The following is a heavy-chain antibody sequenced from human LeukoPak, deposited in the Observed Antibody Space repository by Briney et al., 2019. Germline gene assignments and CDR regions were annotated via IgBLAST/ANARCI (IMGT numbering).Heavy chain of an antibody. Sequence: GGSLIPACAASGFTFSSYSMNWVRQAPGKGLELVSSISSSSSYIYYADSVKGRFTISRDNAKNSLYLQMNSLRAEDTAVYYCARDLHDYGDYSGWFDPWGPRTLVTVSS. V-gene: IGHV3-21*01. CDR3: ARDLHDYGDYSGWFDP. CDR2: ISSSSSYI. CDR1: GFTFSSYS. D-gene: IGHD4-17*01. J-gene: IGHJ5*02.